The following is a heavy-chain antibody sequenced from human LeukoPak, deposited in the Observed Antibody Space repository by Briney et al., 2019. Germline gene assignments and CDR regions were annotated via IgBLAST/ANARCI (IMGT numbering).Heavy chain of an antibody. J-gene: IGHJ4*02. CDR1: GGSISSSGYY. Sequence: KPSETLSLTCTVSGGSISSSGYYWGWIRQPPGKGPEWIGSMYYRGSTYYNPSLKSRVTMSVDTSKNQFSLKLSSVTAADTAVYYCARQGERWLPPPNFDYWGQGAQVTVSS. CDR3: ARQGERWLPPPNFDY. CDR2: MYYRGST. D-gene: IGHD5-24*01. V-gene: IGHV4-39*01.